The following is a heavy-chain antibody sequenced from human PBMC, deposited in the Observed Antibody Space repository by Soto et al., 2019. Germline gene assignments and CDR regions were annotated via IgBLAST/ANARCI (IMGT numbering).Heavy chain of an antibody. CDR3: ARLVNAIPNHGMDV. Sequence: PWGSLRLSCAASGLTFNSDWMRLVRQAAGKGLEWVATIKQDGSERYYVDSVKGRFTISRDNAKNSLYLQMNSLRAEDTAVYYCARLVNAIPNHGMDVWGQGTTVTVSS. CDR2: IKQDGSER. CDR1: GLTFNSDW. V-gene: IGHV3-7*05. J-gene: IGHJ6*02. D-gene: IGHD2-21*01.